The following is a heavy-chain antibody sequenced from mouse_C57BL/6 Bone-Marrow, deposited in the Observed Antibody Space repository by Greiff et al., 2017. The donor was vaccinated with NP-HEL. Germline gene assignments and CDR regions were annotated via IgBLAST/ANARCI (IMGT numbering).Heavy chain of an antibody. V-gene: IGHV14-2*01. Sequence: VQLQQSGAELVKPGASVMLSCTASGFNIKDYYMHWVKQRPEQGLEWIGRIDPEDGETNYAPNFPGKATLTADTSANTAYRQLSSLTSEDTAVYYCASLYYDYLAWFAYWGQGTLVTVSA. J-gene: IGHJ3*01. D-gene: IGHD2-4*01. CDR3: ASLYYDYLAWFAY. CDR2: IDPEDGET. CDR1: GFNIKDYY.